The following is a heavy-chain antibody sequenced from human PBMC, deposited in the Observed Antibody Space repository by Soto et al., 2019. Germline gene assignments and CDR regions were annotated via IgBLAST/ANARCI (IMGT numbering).Heavy chain of an antibody. CDR3: ARGFGFCSSTGCRYGWVWRPSAP. J-gene: IGHJ5*02. CDR1: GGSFSGYY. CDR2: INHSGST. Sequence: SETLSLTCAVYGGSFSGYYWSWIRQPPGKGLEWIGEINHSGSTNYNPSLKSRVTISVDTSKNQFSLKLSSVTAADTAVYYCARGFGFCSSTGCRYGWVWRPSAPWGRGTLVTASS. D-gene: IGHD2-2*03. V-gene: IGHV4-34*01.